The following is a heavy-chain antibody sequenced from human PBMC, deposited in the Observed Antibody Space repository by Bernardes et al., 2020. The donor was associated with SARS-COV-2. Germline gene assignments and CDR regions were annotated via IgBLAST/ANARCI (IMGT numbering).Heavy chain of an antibody. Sequence: GGSLRLSCVVSGFTFNNYEMNWVRQAPGKGLEWVSYIDDTGTKKWYTDSVKGRFTISRDNAKNSLYLEMSSLRAEDTAIYYCVREDLIAGRRGANFDSWGQGTVVTVSS. CDR3: VREDLIAGRRGANFDS. D-gene: IGHD6-6*01. V-gene: IGHV3-48*03. J-gene: IGHJ4*02. CDR2: IDDTGTKK. CDR1: GFTFNNYE.